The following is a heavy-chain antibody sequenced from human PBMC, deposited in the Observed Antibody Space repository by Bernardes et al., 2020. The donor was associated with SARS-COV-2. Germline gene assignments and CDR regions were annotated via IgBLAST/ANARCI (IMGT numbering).Heavy chain of an antibody. CDR1: GFTFSIYW. D-gene: IGHD3-10*01. CDR2: IYSDGIIT. CDR3: ARDRGVVHTDAFDI. Sequence: GGSLRLSCAASGFTFSIYWMHWVRQAPGKGPVWVSRIYSDGIITSYADSVKGRFTISRDNAKNTLYLQMNSLRGDDTAVYYCARDRGVVHTDAFDIWGQGTMVTVSS. J-gene: IGHJ3*02. V-gene: IGHV3-74*01.